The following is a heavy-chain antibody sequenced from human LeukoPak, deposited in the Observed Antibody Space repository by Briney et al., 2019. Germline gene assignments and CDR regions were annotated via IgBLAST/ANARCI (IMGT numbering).Heavy chain of an antibody. V-gene: IGHV1-24*01. Sequence: ASVKVSCKVSGYTLNELSIQWVRQAPGKGLEWMGGFDYEDGERIYAQKFQGRVSMTEDTSTDTAYMVLSSLRSEDTAVYYCARAPPYYYRPDKRYYFDYWGQGTLVTVSS. CDR2: FDYEDGER. CDR1: GYTLNELS. D-gene: IGHD3-10*01. CDR3: ARAPPYYYRPDKRYYFDY. J-gene: IGHJ4*02.